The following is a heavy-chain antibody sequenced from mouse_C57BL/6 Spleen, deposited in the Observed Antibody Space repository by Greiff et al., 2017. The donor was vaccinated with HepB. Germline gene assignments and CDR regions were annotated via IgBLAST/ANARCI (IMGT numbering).Heavy chain of an antibody. J-gene: IGHJ3*01. D-gene: IGHD4-1*01. CDR2: IRSKSNNYAT. V-gene: IGHV10-1*01. CDR3: VRQEVNWDGFAY. CDR1: GFSFNTYA. Sequence: GGGLVQPKGSLKLSCAASGFSFNTYAMNWVRQAPGKGLEWVARIRSKSNNYATYYADSVKDRFTISRDDSESMLYLQMNNLKTEDTAMYYCVRQEVNWDGFAYWGQGTLVTVSA.